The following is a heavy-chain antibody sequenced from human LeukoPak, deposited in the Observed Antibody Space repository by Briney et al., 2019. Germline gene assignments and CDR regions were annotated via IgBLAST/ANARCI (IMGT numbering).Heavy chain of an antibody. Sequence: GGSLRLSCTASGFTFGDYAMSWFRQAPGKGLEWVGFIRSKAYGGTTEYAASVKGRFTISRDDSKSIAYLQMNSLKTEDTAVYYCTRGLGSGWYLYYFDYWGQGTLVTVSS. D-gene: IGHD6-19*01. CDR2: IRSKAYGGTT. V-gene: IGHV3-49*03. J-gene: IGHJ4*02. CDR3: TRGLGSGWYLYYFDY. CDR1: GFTFGDYA.